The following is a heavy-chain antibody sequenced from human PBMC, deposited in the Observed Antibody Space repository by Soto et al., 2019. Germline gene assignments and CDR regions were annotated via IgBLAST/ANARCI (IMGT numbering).Heavy chain of an antibody. CDR1: GYTFTDYY. CDR2: VNPNSGDT. V-gene: IGHV1-2*04. CDR3: AREGAVAMAYTFDY. Sequence: QVQLVQSGPKVKKPGASVKVSCKASGYTFTDYYIHWVRQAPGQGLEWMGWVNPNSGDTNYAQKFQGWVTMTRDTSITTAHMELSRLSSADTAVYYCAREGAVAMAYTFDYWGQGTLVTVSS. J-gene: IGHJ4*02. D-gene: IGHD5-18*01.